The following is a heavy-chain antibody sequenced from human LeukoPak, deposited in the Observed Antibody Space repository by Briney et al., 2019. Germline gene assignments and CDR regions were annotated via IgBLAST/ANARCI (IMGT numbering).Heavy chain of an antibody. CDR1: GFTFNSYV. CDR3: ARVDGASGAARMDV. V-gene: IGHV3-21*01. D-gene: IGHD6-6*01. Sequence: TGGSLRLSCAASGFTFNSYVMNWVRQAPGKGLEWVSVISSSSTYIFYADSVKGRFAISRDNAKNSLFLQMNSLRADDTAVYYCARVDGASGAARMDVWGQGTTVTVS. J-gene: IGHJ6*02. CDR2: ISSSSTYI.